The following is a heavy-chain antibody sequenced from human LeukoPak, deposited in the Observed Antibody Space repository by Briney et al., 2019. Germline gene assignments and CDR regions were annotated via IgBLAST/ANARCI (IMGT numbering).Heavy chain of an antibody. J-gene: IGHJ6*04. D-gene: IGHD3-9*01. CDR1: GGSISSYY. V-gene: IGHV4-59*01. CDR3: ARAGQYYDILTGSIYNYYGIDV. CDR2: IYYSGST. Sequence: PSETLSLTCTVSGGSISSYYWSWIRQPPGKGLEWVGYIYYSGSTNYNPSLKSRVTISVDTSKNQFSLKLSSVTAADTAVYHCARAGQYYDILTGSIYNYYGIDVWGNGTTVTVSS.